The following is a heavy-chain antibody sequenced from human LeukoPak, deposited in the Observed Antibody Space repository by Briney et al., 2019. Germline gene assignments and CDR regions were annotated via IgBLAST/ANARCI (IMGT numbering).Heavy chain of an antibody. CDR2: ISGSGDST. CDR1: GFSFSNYA. V-gene: IGHV3-23*01. D-gene: IGHD2-2*01. CDR3: AKDYCSTTSCRFDY. Sequence: PGGSLRLSCAASGFSFSNYAMSWVRQAPGKGLEWVSLISGSGDSTHYADSVKGRFTISRDKSKNTLYLQMDSLRAEDTALYYCAKDYCSTTSCRFDYWGQGTLVTASS. J-gene: IGHJ4*02.